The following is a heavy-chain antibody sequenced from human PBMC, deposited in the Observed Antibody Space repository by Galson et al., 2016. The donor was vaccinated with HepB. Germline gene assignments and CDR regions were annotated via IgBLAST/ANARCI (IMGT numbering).Heavy chain of an antibody. Sequence: SVKVSCKASEYTFTAYYLHWVRQAPGQGLEWMGWINPHSGATNYAKKVQGRVTMNRDTSISTASVELRSLISDDTAIYYCAKVQCSGGDCFTTFDSWGKGTLVIVSS. CDR2: INPHSGAT. V-gene: IGHV1-2*02. D-gene: IGHD2-21*02. CDR3: AKVQCSGGDCFTTFDS. J-gene: IGHJ4*02. CDR1: EYTFTAYY.